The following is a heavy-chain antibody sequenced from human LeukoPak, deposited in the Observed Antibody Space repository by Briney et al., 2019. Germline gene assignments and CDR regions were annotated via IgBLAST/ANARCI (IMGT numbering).Heavy chain of an antibody. CDR1: GFTSSSYW. CDR3: GRGSSGWYFAYGMDV. CDR2: INSDVRGT. J-gene: IGHJ6*02. Sequence: GRSLRLSCAASGFTSSSYWMHSGPQAPGKGLVWVSRINSDVRGTSYADSVKGRFTISRDNAKNTLYLQMNSLRAEDTAVYYCGRGSSGWYFAYGMDVWGQGTTVTVSS. V-gene: IGHV3-74*01. D-gene: IGHD6-19*01.